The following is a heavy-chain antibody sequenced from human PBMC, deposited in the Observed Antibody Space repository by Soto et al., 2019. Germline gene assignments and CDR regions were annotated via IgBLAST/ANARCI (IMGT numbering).Heavy chain of an antibody. CDR1: GFSFSNSG. CDR2: ISFDGDK. D-gene: IGHD2-8*02. Sequence: GGSLRLSCTASGFSFSNSGMQWVRQTPGKGLEWVALISFDGDKYYVDSVKGRFTISRDNPTNTVYLQMNRLRPEDTAVYYCARDYARGWCQFWGQGTLVTVSS. V-gene: IGHV3-30*03. J-gene: IGHJ4*02. CDR3: ARDYARGWCQF.